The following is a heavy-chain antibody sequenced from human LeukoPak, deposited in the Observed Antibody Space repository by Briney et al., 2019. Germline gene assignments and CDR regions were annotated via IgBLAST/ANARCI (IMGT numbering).Heavy chain of an antibody. J-gene: IGHJ6*04. CDR3: AELGITMIGGV. Sequence: PGGSLRLSCAASGFTFSRYEMNWVSQAPGKGLEWVSYISSSGSTIYYADCVKGRFTISRDNAENSLYLQMNSLRAEDTAVYYYAELGITMIGGVWGKGTTVTISS. V-gene: IGHV3-48*03. CDR2: ISSSGSTI. D-gene: IGHD3-10*02. CDR1: GFTFSRYE.